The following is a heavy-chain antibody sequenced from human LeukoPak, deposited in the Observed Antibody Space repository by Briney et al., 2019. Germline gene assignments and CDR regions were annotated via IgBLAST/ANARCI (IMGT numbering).Heavy chain of an antibody. J-gene: IGHJ5*02. Sequence: SETLSLTCTVSGGSISSSTYYWGWIRQPPGKGLEWIGSINYSGSTYYNPSLKSRVTISVDTSKNQLSLKLSSVTAADTAVYYCARGNSNDHLAWFGPWGQGTLVSVSS. V-gene: IGHV4-39*07. CDR2: INYSGST. CDR3: ARGNSNDHLAWFGP. D-gene: IGHD2/OR15-2a*01. CDR1: GGSISSSTYY.